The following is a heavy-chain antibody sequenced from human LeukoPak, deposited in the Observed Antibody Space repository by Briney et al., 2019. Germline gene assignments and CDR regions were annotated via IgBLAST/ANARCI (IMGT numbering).Heavy chain of an antibody. V-gene: IGHV1-24*01. CDR3: ATVIDYYDSSGYLA. D-gene: IGHD3-22*01. J-gene: IGHJ5*02. Sequence: ASVEVSCKVSGYTLTELSMHWVRQAPGKGLERMGGFDPEDGETIYAQKFQGRVTMTEDTSTDTAYMELSSLRSEDTAVYYCATVIDYYDSSGYLAWGQGTLVTVSS. CDR2: FDPEDGET. CDR1: GYTLTELS.